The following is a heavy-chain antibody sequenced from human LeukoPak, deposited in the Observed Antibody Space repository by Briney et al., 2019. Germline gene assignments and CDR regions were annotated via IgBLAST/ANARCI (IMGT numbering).Heavy chain of an antibody. CDR1: GFTFSSYN. CDR2: ISSSSSYI. CDR3: ARELDCSSTSCSYGMDV. V-gene: IGHV3-21*01. D-gene: IGHD2-2*01. J-gene: IGHJ6*02. Sequence: GGSLRLSCAASGFTFSSYNINWVRQAPGKGLERVSSISSSSSYIYYADSVKGRFTISRDNAKNSLYLQMNSLRAEDTAVYYCARELDCSSTSCSYGMDVWGQGTTVTVSS.